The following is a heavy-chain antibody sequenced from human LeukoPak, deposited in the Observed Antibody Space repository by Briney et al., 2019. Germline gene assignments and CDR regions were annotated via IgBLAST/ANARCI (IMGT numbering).Heavy chain of an antibody. Sequence: NAGGSLRLSCAASGFTLSSYNMNWVRQAPGKGLEWVSSISSSSRDIYYADSVKGRFTISRDNAKNSLSLQMNSLRAEDTAVYYCARVPAYSNCSIYYYYYMDVWGKGTTVTVSS. J-gene: IGHJ6*03. CDR3: ARVPAYSNCSIYYYYYMDV. V-gene: IGHV3-21*01. CDR2: ISSSSRDI. D-gene: IGHD4-11*01. CDR1: GFTLSSYN.